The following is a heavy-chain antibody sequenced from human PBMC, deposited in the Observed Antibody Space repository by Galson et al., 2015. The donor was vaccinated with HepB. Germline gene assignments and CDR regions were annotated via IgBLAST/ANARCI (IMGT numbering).Heavy chain of an antibody. CDR1: GFRLTDYA. J-gene: IGHJ4*02. Sequence: SLRLSCAVSGFRLTDYAMNWVRRAPGKGLEWAAYIGSDSRTIHYADSVKGRFTISRDNAKNSVYLQMTNLRGEDTAVYYCVRDRGSGFGGNDVPSFDYWGRGSLVTVS. CDR3: VRDRGSGFGGNDVPSFDY. V-gene: IGHV3-48*01. CDR2: IGSDSRTI. D-gene: IGHD5-12*01.